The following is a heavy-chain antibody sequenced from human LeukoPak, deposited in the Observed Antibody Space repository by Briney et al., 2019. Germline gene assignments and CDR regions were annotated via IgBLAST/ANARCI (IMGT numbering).Heavy chain of an antibody. CDR3: ARAPNYDFWSGYYWSPFDY. D-gene: IGHD3-3*01. V-gene: IGHV3-66*01. CDR2: IYSGGST. J-gene: IGHJ4*02. CDR1: GFTVSSNY. Sequence: GGSLRLSCAASGFTVSSNYMSWVRQAPGKGLEWVSVIYSGGSTYYADSVKGRFTISRDNSKNTLYLQMNSLRAEDTAVYYCARAPNYDFWSGYYWSPFDYWGQGTLVTASS.